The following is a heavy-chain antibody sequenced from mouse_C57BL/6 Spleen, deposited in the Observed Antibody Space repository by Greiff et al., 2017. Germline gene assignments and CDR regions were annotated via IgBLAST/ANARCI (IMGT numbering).Heavy chain of an antibody. V-gene: IGHV5-6*01. J-gene: IGHJ4*01. CDR3: ARLDGSCGVYAMDD. D-gene: IGHD1-1*02. Sequence: EVQVVESGGDLVKPGGSLKLSCAASGFTFSSYGMSWVRQTPDKRLEWVATISSGGSYTYYPDSVKGRFTLSRDNAKHTLYLQMSSLKSEDTAMYDSARLDGSCGVYAMDDWGQGTSVTVSS. CDR1: GFTFSSYG. CDR2: ISSGGSYT.